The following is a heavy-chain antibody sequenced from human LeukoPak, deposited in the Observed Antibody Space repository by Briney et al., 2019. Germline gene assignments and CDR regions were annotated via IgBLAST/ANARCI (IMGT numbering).Heavy chain of an antibody. J-gene: IGHJ3*02. Sequence: SETLSLTCTVSGGSISSYYWSWIRQPPGKGLEWIGYISYSGGTYYNPSLESRNSISMDTSKSRFSLKMGSVTAADTAVYYCASTSKYIGSGRDDSFDIWGQGTMVTVSS. D-gene: IGHD3-10*01. CDR1: GGSISSYY. CDR2: ISYSGGT. CDR3: ASTSKYIGSGRDDSFDI. V-gene: IGHV4-59*06.